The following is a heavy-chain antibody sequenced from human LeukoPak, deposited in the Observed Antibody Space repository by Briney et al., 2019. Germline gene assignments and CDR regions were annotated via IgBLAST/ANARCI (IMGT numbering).Heavy chain of an antibody. D-gene: IGHD3-10*01. J-gene: IGHJ5*02. CDR3: ARSTAQGYGENP. CDR1: GYTFTSYA. CDR2: INAGNGNT. Sequence: GASVKVSCKASGYTFTSYAMHWVRQAPGQRLEWMGWINAGNGNTKYSQKFQGRVTMTRDTSISTAYMELSRLRSDDTAVYYCARSTAQGYGENPWGQGTLVTVSS. V-gene: IGHV1-3*01.